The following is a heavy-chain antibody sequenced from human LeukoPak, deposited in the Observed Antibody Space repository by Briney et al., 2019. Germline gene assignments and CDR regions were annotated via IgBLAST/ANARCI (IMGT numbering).Heavy chain of an antibody. CDR2: INWNGGST. Sequence: GGSLTLSCAASGFTFDDYGKSWVRQAPAKGLERVSGINWNGGSTGYADSVKSRFTISRDNAKNSLYLQMNSLRAEDTALYYCAREDSAGTGHLKTHWGQGTLVTVSS. CDR3: AREDSAGTGHLKTH. D-gene: IGHD6-19*01. V-gene: IGHV3-20*04. CDR1: GFTFDDYG. J-gene: IGHJ4*02.